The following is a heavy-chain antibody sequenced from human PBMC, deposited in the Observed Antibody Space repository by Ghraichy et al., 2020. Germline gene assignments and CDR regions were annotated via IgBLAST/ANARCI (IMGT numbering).Heavy chain of an antibody. J-gene: IGHJ3*02. CDR3: ARQDEVAVAVYGIDAFDI. CDR2: IYYSGST. CDR1: GGSISSSTYY. D-gene: IGHD6-19*01. V-gene: IGHV4-39*01. Sequence: SETLSLTCTVSGGSISSSTYYWGWIRQPPGKGLEWIASIYYSGSTYYNPSLKSRVTISVDTSKNQFSLKLSSVTAADTAVYYCARQDEVAVAVYGIDAFDIWGQGTMVTVSS.